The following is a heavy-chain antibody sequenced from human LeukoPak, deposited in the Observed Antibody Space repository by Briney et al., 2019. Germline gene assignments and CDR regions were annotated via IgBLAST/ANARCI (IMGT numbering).Heavy chain of an antibody. Sequence: GGSLRLSCAASGFTFSSYSMNWVRQAPGKGLEWVSSISSSSRYIYCADSVKGRFTISRDNAKNSLYLQMNSLRAEDTAVYYCARDGETSLFDYWGQGTLVTVSS. CDR3: ARDGETSLFDY. CDR1: GFTFSSYS. CDR2: ISSSSRYI. D-gene: IGHD3-10*01. J-gene: IGHJ4*02. V-gene: IGHV3-21*01.